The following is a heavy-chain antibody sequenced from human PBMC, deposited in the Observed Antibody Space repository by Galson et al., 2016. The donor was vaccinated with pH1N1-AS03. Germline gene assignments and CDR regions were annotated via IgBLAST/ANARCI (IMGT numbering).Heavy chain of an antibody. J-gene: IGHJ6*02. CDR2: ISSSGSTI. CDR1: GFTFSTYT. CDR3: ASPRDPRKGPYGMDV. V-gene: IGHV3-48*04. Sequence: GSLRLSCAASGFTFSTYTMNWVRQAPGKGLEWLSYISSSGSTINYADSVKGRFTIARDNADNSLSLQMDNLRPEDTAVYFCASPRDPRKGPYGMDVWGRGTSVIVSS.